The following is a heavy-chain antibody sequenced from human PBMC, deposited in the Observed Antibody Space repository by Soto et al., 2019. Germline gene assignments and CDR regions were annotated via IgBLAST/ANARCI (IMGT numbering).Heavy chain of an antibody. CDR1: GYTFTSYA. Sequence: ASVKVSCKASGYTFTSYAMHWVRQAPGQRLEWMGWINAGNGNTKYSQKFQGRVTITRDTSASTAYMELSSLRSEDTAVYYCAREGRSGWPLKFDYWGQGTLVTVSS. CDR2: INAGNGNT. CDR3: AREGRSGWPLKFDY. J-gene: IGHJ4*02. V-gene: IGHV1-3*01. D-gene: IGHD6-19*01.